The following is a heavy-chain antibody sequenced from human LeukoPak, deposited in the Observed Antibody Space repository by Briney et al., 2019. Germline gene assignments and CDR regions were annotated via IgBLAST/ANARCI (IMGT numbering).Heavy chain of an antibody. CDR2: ITRDSSGI. D-gene: IGHD3-16*02. J-gene: IGHJ6*02. CDR3: AKDCDYVWGSYRSREPIYGMDV. V-gene: IGHV3-21*04. Sequence: PGGSLRLSCATSGFTFSTYTMNRVRQAPGKGLEWVSSITRDSSGIYYADSVRGRFTISRDNTKNSLYLQMNSLKAEDTALYYCAKDCDYVWGSYRSREPIYGMDVWGQGTTVTVSS. CDR1: GFTFSTYT.